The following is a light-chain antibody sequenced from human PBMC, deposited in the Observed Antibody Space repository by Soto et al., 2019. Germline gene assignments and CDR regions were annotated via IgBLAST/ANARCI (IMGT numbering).Light chain of an antibody. Sequence: QSVLTQPASVSGSPGQSITISCTGTISDVGGYNYVSWYQQHPGKAPKLMIYDVSNRPSGVSNRFSGSKSGNTASLTISGLQAEDEADYYCSSYTSSLYVFGTGTKVTVL. CDR2: DVS. J-gene: IGLJ1*01. V-gene: IGLV2-14*01. CDR3: SSYTSSLYV. CDR1: ISDVGGYNY.